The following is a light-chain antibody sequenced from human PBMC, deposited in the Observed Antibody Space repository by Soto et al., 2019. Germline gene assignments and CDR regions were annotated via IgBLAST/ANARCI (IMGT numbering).Light chain of an antibody. V-gene: IGKV3-11*01. J-gene: IGKJ3*01. CDR2: DAS. CDR1: QSVSSY. Sequence: EIVLTQSPATLSLSPGERDTNSCRASQSVSSYLAWYQQKPGQAPRLLIYDASNRATGIPARFSGSGSGTDFTLTIISLEPEDFAVYYCQQRSNWPPAFGPGTKVDIK. CDR3: QQRSNWPPA.